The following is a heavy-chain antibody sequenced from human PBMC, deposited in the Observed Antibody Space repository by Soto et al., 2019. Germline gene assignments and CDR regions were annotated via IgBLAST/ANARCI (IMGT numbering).Heavy chain of an antibody. CDR1: GFTFSSYW. Sequence: PGWSLRLSCAASGFTFSSYWMTWVRQAPGKGLEWVANIKQDGSEKFYVDSVKGRFTISRDNAKNSLYMQMNSLRAEDTAVYYCARGAGSYFRRVVGAFDIWGQGTMVTVSS. V-gene: IGHV3-7*04. CDR2: IKQDGSEK. CDR3: ARGAGSYFRRVVGAFDI. J-gene: IGHJ3*02. D-gene: IGHD3-10*01.